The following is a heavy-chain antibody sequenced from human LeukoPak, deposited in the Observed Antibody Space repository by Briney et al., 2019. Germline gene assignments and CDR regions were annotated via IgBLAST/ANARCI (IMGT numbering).Heavy chain of an antibody. CDR3: ARDAPRTTADY. Sequence: SETLSLTCTVSGGSISSGGYYWSWIRQHPGKGLEWIGYIYYSGSTYYNPSLKSRVTISVDTSKNQFSLKLSSVTAADTAVYYCARDAPRTTADYWGQGTLVTVSS. CDR1: GGSISSGGYY. J-gene: IGHJ4*02. V-gene: IGHV4-31*03. D-gene: IGHD1-7*01. CDR2: IYYSGST.